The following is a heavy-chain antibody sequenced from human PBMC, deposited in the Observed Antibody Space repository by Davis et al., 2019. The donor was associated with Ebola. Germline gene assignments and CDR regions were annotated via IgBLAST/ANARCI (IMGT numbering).Heavy chain of an antibody. CDR1: GGSISSSNW. D-gene: IGHD3-22*01. Sequence: MPGGSLRLSCAVSGGSISSSNWWSWVRQPPGKGLEWIGEIYHSGSTNYNPSLKSRVTISVDKSKNQFSLKLSSVTAADTAVYYCARDFSDYYDSSGYFDYWGQGTLVTVSS. CDR3: ARDFSDYYDSSGYFDY. V-gene: IGHV4-4*02. J-gene: IGHJ4*02. CDR2: IYHSGST.